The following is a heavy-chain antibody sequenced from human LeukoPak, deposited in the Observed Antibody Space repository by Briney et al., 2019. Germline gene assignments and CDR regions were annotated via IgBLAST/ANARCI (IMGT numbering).Heavy chain of an antibody. CDR1: GYTFTTYD. CDR2: MNPNSGNT. CDR3: ARGWTTMIGDY. V-gene: IGHV1-8*01. D-gene: IGHD3-22*01. J-gene: IGHJ4*02. Sequence: VASVKVSCKASGYTFTTYDINWVRRATGQGLEWMGWMNPNSGNTGYAQKFQGRVTMTRNTSVSTAYMDLSSLRSEDMAIYYCARGWTTMIGDYWGQGTLVTVSS.